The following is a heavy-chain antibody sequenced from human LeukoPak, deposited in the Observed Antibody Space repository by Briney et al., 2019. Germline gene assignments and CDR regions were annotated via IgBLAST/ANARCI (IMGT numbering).Heavy chain of an antibody. Sequence: SETLSLTCAVSGASVSGSNYYWSWIRQPPGKGLEWIGYIYYTGSTSYNPSLKSRVTMSLDASKNQFSLELNSVTPADTAVYYCARGGNYWPQWWFDPWGRGTLVSVSS. V-gene: IGHV4-61*01. CDR3: ARGGNYWPQWWFDP. J-gene: IGHJ5*02. CDR2: IYYTGST. CDR1: GASVSGSNYY. D-gene: IGHD1-26*01.